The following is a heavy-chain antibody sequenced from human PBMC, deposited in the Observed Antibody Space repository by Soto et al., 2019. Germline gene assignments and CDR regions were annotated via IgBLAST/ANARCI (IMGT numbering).Heavy chain of an antibody. J-gene: IGHJ6*03. CDR2: INHSGST. D-gene: IGHD6-19*01. V-gene: IGHV4-34*01. Sequence: SETLSLTCAVYGGSFSGYYWSWIRQPPGKGLEWIGEINHSGSTNYNPSLKSRVTISVDTSKNQFSLKLSSVTAADTAVYYCAREWQWLAYYYYYYRDVWGKGTTVTVSS. CDR3: AREWQWLAYYYYYYRDV. CDR1: GGSFSGYY.